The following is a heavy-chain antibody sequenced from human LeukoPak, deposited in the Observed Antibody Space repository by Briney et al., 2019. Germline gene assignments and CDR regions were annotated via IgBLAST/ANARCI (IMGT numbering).Heavy chain of an antibody. CDR1: GFTFSSNS. CDR2: ITGSGTII. V-gene: IGHV3-48*01. J-gene: IGHJ4*02. D-gene: IGHD3-10*01. CDR3: ARGITELDY. Sequence: GGSLRLSCAASGFTFSSNSMNWVRQAPGKGLEWVSFITGSGTIIYYADSVKGRFTISRDNAKNSVYLQMNSLRAEDTAVYYCARGITELDYWGQGTLVTVSS.